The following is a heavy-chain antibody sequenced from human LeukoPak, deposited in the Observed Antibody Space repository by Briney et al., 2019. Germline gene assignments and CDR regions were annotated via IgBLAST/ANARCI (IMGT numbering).Heavy chain of an antibody. CDR3: ARDGYSSSIGLALDAFDI. J-gene: IGHJ3*02. D-gene: IGHD6-6*01. V-gene: IGHV1-46*01. CDR1: GYTFTSYY. Sequence: ASVKVSCKASGYTFTSYYMHWVRQAPGQGLEWMGIINPSGGSTSYAQKFQGRVTMTRDTSTSTVYMELSSLRSGDTAVYYCARDGYSSSIGLALDAFDIWGQGTMVTVSS. CDR2: INPSGGST.